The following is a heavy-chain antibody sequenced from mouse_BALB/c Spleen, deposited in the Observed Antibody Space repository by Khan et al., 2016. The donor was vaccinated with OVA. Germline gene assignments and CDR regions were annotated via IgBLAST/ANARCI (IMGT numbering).Heavy chain of an antibody. CDR2: IWAEGST. CDR1: GFSLTNYG. J-gene: IGHJ1*01. Sequence: QVQLKESGPGLVAPSQSLSITCTVSGFSLTNYGLHWVRQTPGKGLEWLGIIWAEGSTNYNSALMSRLSISKDNSKSQVFFKMHSLQTDDTAIYYCARNYDNVVEYCDVWGAGTTVTVSS. CDR3: ARNYDNVVEYCDV. V-gene: IGHV2-9*02. D-gene: IGHD2-4*01.